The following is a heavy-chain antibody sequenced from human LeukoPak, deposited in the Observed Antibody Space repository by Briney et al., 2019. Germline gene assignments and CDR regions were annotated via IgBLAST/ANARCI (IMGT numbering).Heavy chain of an antibody. V-gene: IGHV1-24*01. CDR2: FYPEDGET. CDR3: ATEKVGRRGIQLWLYYGMDV. D-gene: IGHD5-18*01. Sequence: ASVKVSCKVSGYTLTELSMHWVRQAPGKGLEWMGGFYPEDGETIYAQKFQGRVTMTEDTSTDTAYMELSSLTSEDTAVYYCATEKVGRRGIQLWLYYGMDVWGQGTTVTVSS. CDR1: GYTLTELS. J-gene: IGHJ6*02.